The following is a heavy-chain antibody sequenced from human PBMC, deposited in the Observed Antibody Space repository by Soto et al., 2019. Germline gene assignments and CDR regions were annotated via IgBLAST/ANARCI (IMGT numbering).Heavy chain of an antibody. J-gene: IGHJ4*02. D-gene: IGHD4-17*01. V-gene: IGHV4-34*01. CDR1: GGSFSGYY. CDR3: ARGPYGDYGY. Sequence: SETLSLTCAVYGGSFSGYYWSWIRQPPGKGLEWIGEINHSGSTNYNPSLKSRVTISVDTSKNQFSLKLSSVTAADTAVYYCARGPYGDYGYWGQGTLVTVSS. CDR2: INHSGST.